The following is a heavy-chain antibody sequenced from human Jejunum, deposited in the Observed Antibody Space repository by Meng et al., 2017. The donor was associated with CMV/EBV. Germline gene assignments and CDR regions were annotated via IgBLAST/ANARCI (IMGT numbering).Heavy chain of an antibody. Sequence: SGFSVSSSGMCVSWVRQPPGKALEWLALIDWDGDTYYSTFLKTRLTIPKDTSKNQVVLTMSNMDPADTATYYCARTKGGRGFIDFWGQGTLVTVSS. CDR2: IDWDGDT. CDR1: GFSVSSSGMC. J-gene: IGHJ4*02. V-gene: IGHV2-70*20. CDR3: ARTKGGRGFIDF. D-gene: IGHD2-15*01.